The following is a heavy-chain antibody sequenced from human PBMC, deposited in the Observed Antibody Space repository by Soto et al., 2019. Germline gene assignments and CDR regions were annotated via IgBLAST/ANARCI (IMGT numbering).Heavy chain of an antibody. CDR3: ARELRFLEWSSYYYYYMDV. V-gene: IGHV4-59*01. Sequence: PSETRSLTCTVSGGSISSYYWSWIRQPPGKGLEWIGYIYYSGSTNYNPSLKSRVTISVDTSKNQFSLKLSSVTAADTAVYYCARELRFLEWSSYYYYYMDVWGKGTTVTVS. D-gene: IGHD3-3*01. J-gene: IGHJ6*03. CDR2: IYYSGST. CDR1: GGSISSYY.